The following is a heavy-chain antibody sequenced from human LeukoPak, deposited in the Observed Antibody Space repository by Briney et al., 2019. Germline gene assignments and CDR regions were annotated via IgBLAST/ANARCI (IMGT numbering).Heavy chain of an antibody. CDR2: IYYSGST. J-gene: IGHJ4*02. CDR3: ATNSNYGALFDY. Sequence: SETLSLTCTVSGGSISSYYWSWIRQPPGKGLEWIGYIYYSGSTNYNPSLKSRVTISVGTSKNQFSLKLSSVTAADTAVYYCATNSNYGALFDYWGQGTLVTVSS. V-gene: IGHV4-59*01. CDR1: GGSISSYY. D-gene: IGHD4-11*01.